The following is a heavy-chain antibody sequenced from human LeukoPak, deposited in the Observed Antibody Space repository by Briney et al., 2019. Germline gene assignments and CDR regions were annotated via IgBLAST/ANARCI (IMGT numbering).Heavy chain of an antibody. V-gene: IGHV4-4*09. CDR3: ARDAVVPAAISSYGMDV. CDR2: IYTSGSA. Sequence: SETLSLTCTVSGGSISSYYWSWIRQPPGKGLEWIGYIYTSGSANYNPSLKSRVTISVDTSKNQFSLKLSSVTAADTAVYYCARDAVVPAAISSYGMDVWGQGTTVTVSS. D-gene: IGHD2-2*01. J-gene: IGHJ6*02. CDR1: GGSISSYY.